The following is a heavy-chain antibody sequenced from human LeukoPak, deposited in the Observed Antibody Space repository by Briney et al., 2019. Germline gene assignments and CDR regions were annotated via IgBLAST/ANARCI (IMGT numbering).Heavy chain of an antibody. D-gene: IGHD2/OR15-2a*01. V-gene: IGHV3-74*01. CDR2: IRSDGSDT. CDR1: GFTFSDTW. CDR3: ARDWFHAIDY. J-gene: IGHJ4*02. Sequence: GGSLSLSCAASGFTFSDTWMHWVRQAPGEGLVWVSRIRSDGSDTRYAESVKGRFTLFRDNAKNTLYLQMNSLRAEDTAVYYCARDWFHAIDYWGQGTLVTVSS.